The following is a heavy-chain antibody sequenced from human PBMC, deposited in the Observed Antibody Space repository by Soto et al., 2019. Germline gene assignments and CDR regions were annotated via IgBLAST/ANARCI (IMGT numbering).Heavy chain of an antibody. D-gene: IGHD3-10*01. CDR2: ISHSGRT. V-gene: IGHV4-61*01. CDR1: GASLRSGTYY. Sequence: SETLSLTCTVSGASLRSGTYYWSWIRQPPGKGLEWIGYISHSGRTNYDPSLKSRLTMSVDTSQNQFSLQLNSVTAADTAVYSCSYGSSFDYWGQGTLVTVSS. CDR3: SYGSSFDY. J-gene: IGHJ4*02.